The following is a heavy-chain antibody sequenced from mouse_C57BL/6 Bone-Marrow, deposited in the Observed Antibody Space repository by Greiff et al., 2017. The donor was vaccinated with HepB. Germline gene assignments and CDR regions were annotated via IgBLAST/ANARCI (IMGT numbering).Heavy chain of an antibody. CDR1: GYTFTSYW. D-gene: IGHD2-1*01. CDR3: ARDGDGNFTAWFAY. J-gene: IGHJ3*01. CDR2: IDPSDSYT. V-gene: IGHV1-69*01. Sequence: VKLQQPGAELVMPGASVKLSCKASGYTFTSYWMHWVKQRPGQGLEWIGEIDPSDSYTNYNQKFKGKSTLTVDKSSSTAYMQLSSLTSEDSAVYYCARDGDGNFTAWFAYWGQGTLVTVSA.